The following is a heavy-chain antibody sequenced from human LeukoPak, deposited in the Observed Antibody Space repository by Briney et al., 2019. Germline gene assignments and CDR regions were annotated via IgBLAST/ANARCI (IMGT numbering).Heavy chain of an antibody. CDR2: ISYDGSNK. CDR3: ARAIMIVVVRPFDY. D-gene: IGHD3-22*01. Sequence: PGGSLRLSCAASGFNFGTYWMNWVRQAPGKGLEWVAVISYDGSNKYYADSVKGRFTISRDNSKNTLYLQMNSLRAEDTAVYYCARAIMIVVVRPFDYWGQGTLVTVSS. V-gene: IGHV3-30-3*01. J-gene: IGHJ4*02. CDR1: GFNFGTYW.